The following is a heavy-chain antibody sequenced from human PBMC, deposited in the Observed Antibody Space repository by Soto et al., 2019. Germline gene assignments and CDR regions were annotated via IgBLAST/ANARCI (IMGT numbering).Heavy chain of an antibody. CDR3: AKVGASITIFGVVILGGMDV. Sequence: EVQLLESGGGLVQPGGSLRLSCAASGFTCSSYAMSWVRQAPGKGLEWVSAISGSGGSTYYADSVKGRFTISRDNSKNTLYLQMNSLRAEDTAVYYCAKVGASITIFGVVILGGMDVWGQGTTVTVSS. CDR1: GFTCSSYA. V-gene: IGHV3-23*01. D-gene: IGHD3-3*01. J-gene: IGHJ6*02. CDR2: ISGSGGST.